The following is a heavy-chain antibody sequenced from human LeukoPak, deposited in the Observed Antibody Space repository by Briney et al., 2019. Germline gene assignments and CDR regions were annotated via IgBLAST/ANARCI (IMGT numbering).Heavy chain of an antibody. V-gene: IGHV3-23*01. D-gene: IGHD3-10*01. CDR2: ISADGGST. Sequence: GGSLRLSCAASGFTLGSDAMSWILQAPGKGPEWVLAISADGGSTYYTDSVKGRFSISRDTSKSTLYLQMNSLRVEDTAVYYCAISSYGSGPYYYGMDVWGQGTTVTVSS. CDR3: AISSYGSGPYYYGMDV. CDR1: GFTLGSDA. J-gene: IGHJ6*02.